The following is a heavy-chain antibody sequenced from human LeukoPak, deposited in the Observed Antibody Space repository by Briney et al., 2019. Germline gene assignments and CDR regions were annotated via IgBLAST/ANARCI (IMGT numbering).Heavy chain of an antibody. CDR2: INPNSDNT. CDR3: ARVRDYYDSSGHDY. V-gene: IGHV1-8*02. J-gene: IGHJ4*02. Sequence: GASVKVSCKASGYTFTSYDVHWVRQATGQGLEWMGWINPNSDNTGYAQKFQGRVTMTRNTSISTAYMELSSLRSEDTAVYYCARVRDYYDSSGHDYWGQGTLVTVSS. D-gene: IGHD3-22*01. CDR1: GYTFTSYD.